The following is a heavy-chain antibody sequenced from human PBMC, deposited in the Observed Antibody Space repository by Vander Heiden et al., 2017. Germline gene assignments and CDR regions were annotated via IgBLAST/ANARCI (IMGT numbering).Heavy chain of an antibody. J-gene: IGHJ5*02. CDR3: TTIYFLPTPDL. D-gene: IGHD2-15*01. CDR1: GSTFSDGW. CDR2: IKRKTDGGTT. Sequence: EVQLVESGGLWVKPGGSLRPSCAATGSTFSDGWMSWVRQSRGKGMDWVGRIKRKTDGGTTDYAAPVKGRFTISSDESKNTLYLQMNSLKSEDTAVYYCTTIYFLPTPDLWGQGTLGNVSA. V-gene: IGHV3-15*01.